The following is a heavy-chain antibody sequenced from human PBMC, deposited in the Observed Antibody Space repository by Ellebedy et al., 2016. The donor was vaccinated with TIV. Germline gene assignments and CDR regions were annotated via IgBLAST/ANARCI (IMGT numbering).Heavy chain of an antibody. CDR2: ISSSSSYI. V-gene: IGHV3-21*04. CDR3: ARDRWDIVVVVAAMNSWFDP. Sequence: GGSLRLSCAASGFTFSSYSMNWVRQAPGKGLEWVSSISSSSSYIYYADSVKGRFTISRDNAKNSLYLQMNSLRAEDTAVYYCARDRWDIVVVVAAMNSWFDPWGQGTLVTVSS. CDR1: GFTFSSYS. D-gene: IGHD2-15*01. J-gene: IGHJ5*02.